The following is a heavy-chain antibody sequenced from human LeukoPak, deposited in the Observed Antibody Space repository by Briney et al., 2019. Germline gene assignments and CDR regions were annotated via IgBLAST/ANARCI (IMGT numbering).Heavy chain of an antibody. Sequence: SETLSLTCTVSGGSISSYHWSWIRQPPGKGLEWIGNIYYSGSTYYNPSLKSRVTISVDTSKNQFSLKLSSVTAADTAVYYCARHLGYYGSGSYYKPLRHFDYWGQGTLVTVSS. V-gene: IGHV4-59*08. CDR3: ARHLGYYGSGSYYKPLRHFDY. CDR2: IYYSGST. D-gene: IGHD3-10*01. J-gene: IGHJ4*02. CDR1: GGSISSYH.